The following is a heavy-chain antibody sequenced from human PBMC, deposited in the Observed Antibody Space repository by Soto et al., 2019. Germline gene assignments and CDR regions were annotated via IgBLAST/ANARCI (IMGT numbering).Heavy chain of an antibody. V-gene: IGHV3-74*01. J-gene: IGHJ3*02. CDR1: GFTFSSYW. D-gene: IGHD5-12*01. Sequence: PGGSLRLSCAASGFTFSSYWMHWVRQAPGKGLVWVSRINSDGSSTSYADSVKGRFTISRDNAKNTLYLQMNSLRAEDTAVYYCTRRSYSGYDVFDICGQGTMVTV. CDR3: TRRSYSGYDVFDI. CDR2: INSDGSST.